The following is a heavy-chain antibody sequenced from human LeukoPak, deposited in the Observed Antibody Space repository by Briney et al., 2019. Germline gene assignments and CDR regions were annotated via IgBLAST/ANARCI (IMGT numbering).Heavy chain of an antibody. J-gene: IGHJ4*02. V-gene: IGHV3-23*01. D-gene: IGHD3-16*02. CDR1: GFTFSSNA. CDR3: AKIIHYDYVWGSYRYAFDY. Sequence: GGSLRLSCAASGFTFSSNAMSWVRQAPGKGLEWVSAISGSGGSTYYADSVKGRFTISRDNSKNTLYLQMNSLRAEDTAVYYCAKIIHYDYVWGSYRYAFDYWGQGTLVTVSS. CDR2: ISGSGGST.